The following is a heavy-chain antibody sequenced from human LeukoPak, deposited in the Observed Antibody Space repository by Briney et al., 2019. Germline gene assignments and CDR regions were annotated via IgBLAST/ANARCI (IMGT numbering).Heavy chain of an antibody. CDR3: ARGKRQQLVAGFDY. CDR2: INHSGST. J-gene: IGHJ4*02. CDR1: GGSISSYY. D-gene: IGHD6-13*01. V-gene: IGHV4-34*01. Sequence: KTSETLSLTCTVSGGSISSYYWSWIRQPPGKGLEWIGEINHSGSTNYNPSLKSRVTISVDTSKNQFSLKLSSVTAADTAVYYCARGKRQQLVAGFDYWGQGTLVTVSS.